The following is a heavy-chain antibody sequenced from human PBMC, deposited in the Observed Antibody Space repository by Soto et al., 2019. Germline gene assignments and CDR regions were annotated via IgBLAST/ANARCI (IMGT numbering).Heavy chain of an antibody. CDR1: GGSVSSGSYY. V-gene: IGHV4-61*01. CDR3: ARCVETYGLDFDY. Sequence: SETLSLTCTVSGGSVSSGSYYWSWIRQPPGRGLEWIGYIYYSGSTNYNPSLKSRVTISVDTSKNQFSLKLSSVTAADTAVYYCARCVETYGLDFDYWGQGTLVTVSS. J-gene: IGHJ4*02. CDR2: IYYSGST. D-gene: IGHD4-17*01.